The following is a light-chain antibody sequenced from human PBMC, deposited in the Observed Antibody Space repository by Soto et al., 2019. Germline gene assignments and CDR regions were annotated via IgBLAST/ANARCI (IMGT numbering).Light chain of an antibody. V-gene: IGLV1-44*01. CDR1: ISNIGSNT. Sequence: QSVLTQPPSASGTPGQRVTISCSGHISNIGSNTVNWYQHLPGTAPKLLIYNNNERPSGVPDRFSGSKSGTSASLAISGLQSEDETDYYCAAWDDGLTGYVFGPGTKLTV. CDR3: AAWDDGLTGYV. CDR2: NNN. J-gene: IGLJ1*01.